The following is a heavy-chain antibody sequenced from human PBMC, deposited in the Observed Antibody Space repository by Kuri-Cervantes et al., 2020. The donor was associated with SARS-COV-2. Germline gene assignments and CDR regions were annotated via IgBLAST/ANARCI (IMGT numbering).Heavy chain of an antibody. J-gene: IGHJ6*02. CDR2: ISYDGSNK. Sequence: GESLKISCAASAFTFSSYAMHWVRQAPGKELEWVAIISYDGSNKYYADSVKGRFTISRDNSKNTLYLQMNSLRAEDTAVYYCAKVDSSSSYYYYYGMDVWGQGTTVTVSS. D-gene: IGHD6-6*01. V-gene: IGHV3-30-3*01. CDR1: AFTFSSYA. CDR3: AKVDSSSSYYYYYGMDV.